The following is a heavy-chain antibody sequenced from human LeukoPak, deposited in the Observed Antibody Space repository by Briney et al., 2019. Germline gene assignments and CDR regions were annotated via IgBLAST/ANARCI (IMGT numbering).Heavy chain of an antibody. Sequence: PGGSLRLSCAASGFTFSSYNMNWVRQAPGKGLEWVSSITSSSDYIYYADSVKGRFTISRDNAKNSLYLQMNSLRAEDTAVYYCARDREDIAAADGGFDPWGQGTLVTVSS. CDR1: GFTFSSYN. D-gene: IGHD6-13*01. CDR3: ARDREDIAAADGGFDP. CDR2: ITSSSDYI. J-gene: IGHJ5*02. V-gene: IGHV3-21*01.